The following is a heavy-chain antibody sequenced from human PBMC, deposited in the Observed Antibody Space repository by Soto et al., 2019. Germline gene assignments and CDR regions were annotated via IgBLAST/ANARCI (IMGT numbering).Heavy chain of an antibody. Sequence: GGSLRLSCAASGFTFSSYWMSWVRQAPGKGLEWVANINRDGSEKNYLDSVKGRFTISRDNAKNSLFLQMNSLRAEDTAVYYCARALVVVVPTLLAYWGQGTRVTVSS. CDR3: ARALVVVVPTLLAY. CDR2: INRDGSEK. CDR1: GFTFSSYW. D-gene: IGHD2-2*01. J-gene: IGHJ4*02. V-gene: IGHV3-7*01.